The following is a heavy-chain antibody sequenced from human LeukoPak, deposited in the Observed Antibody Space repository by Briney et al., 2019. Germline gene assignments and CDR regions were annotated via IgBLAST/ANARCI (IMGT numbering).Heavy chain of an antibody. V-gene: IGHV3-74*01. Sequence: GGSLRLSCAASGFIFSSYWMHWVRHAPGKGLVWVSRINSDGSSTSYADSVKGRFTISRDNAKNTLYLQMNSLRAEDTAVYYCAVEDYYDSSGCDYWGQGTLVTVSS. J-gene: IGHJ4*02. CDR1: GFIFSSYW. CDR2: INSDGSST. D-gene: IGHD3-22*01. CDR3: AVEDYYDSSGCDY.